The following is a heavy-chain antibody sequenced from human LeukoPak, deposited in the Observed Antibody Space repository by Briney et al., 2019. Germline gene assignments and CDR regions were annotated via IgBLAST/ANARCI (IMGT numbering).Heavy chain of an antibody. J-gene: IGHJ3*02. CDR3: ARSRREGCSGGSCYSLDADI. CDR1: GGSISSYY. D-gene: IGHD2-15*01. Sequence: SETLSLTCTVSGGSISSYYWSWIRQPPGKGLEWIGYIYYSGSTNYNPSLKSRVTISVDTSKNQFSLKLSSVTAADTAVHYCARSRREGCSGGSCYSLDADIWGQGTMVTVSS. CDR2: IYYSGST. V-gene: IGHV4-59*01.